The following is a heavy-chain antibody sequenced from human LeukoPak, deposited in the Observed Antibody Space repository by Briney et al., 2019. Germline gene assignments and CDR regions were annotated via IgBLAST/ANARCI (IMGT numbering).Heavy chain of an antibody. Sequence: PSETLSLTCTVSGDSISSSSYYWGWIRQPPGKGLEWIGYIYYSGSTNYNRSRKSQFTISVDTSKNQLSLKLSSVTAADTAVYYCARHARSSGWWFDYWGQGTLVTVSS. CDR3: ARHARSSGWWFDY. J-gene: IGHJ4*02. CDR1: GDSISSSSYY. CDR2: IYYSGST. V-gene: IGHV4-61*05. D-gene: IGHD6-19*01.